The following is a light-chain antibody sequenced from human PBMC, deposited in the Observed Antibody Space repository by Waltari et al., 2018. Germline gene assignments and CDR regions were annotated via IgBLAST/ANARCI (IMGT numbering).Light chain of an antibody. Sequence: QPALTQSPSVSGSPGQSVTISCTGTSSDIGDYNRFSWYQQHPGKAPKLMIYEVSKRPSWVSDRFSGSKSGNTASLTISGLQAEDEADYYCSSYVSTTTVLFGGGTRLTVL. CDR3: SSYVSTTTVL. CDR1: SSDIGDYNR. V-gene: IGLV2-14*01. CDR2: EVS. J-gene: IGLJ2*01.